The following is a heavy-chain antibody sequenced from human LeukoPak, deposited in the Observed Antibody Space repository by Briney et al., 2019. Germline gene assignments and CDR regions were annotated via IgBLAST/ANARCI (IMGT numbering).Heavy chain of an antibody. CDR1: GFTFTINA. J-gene: IGHJ4*02. CDR2: ISGSGDNT. V-gene: IGHV3-23*01. CDR3: AKDRGY. Sequence: GGSLRLSCAASGFTFTINAMNWVRQAPGKGLEWVSAISGSGDNTYYADSVKGRFTISRDNSKNTLYLQMNSLRAEDTALYFCAKDRGYWGQGTLVTVSS.